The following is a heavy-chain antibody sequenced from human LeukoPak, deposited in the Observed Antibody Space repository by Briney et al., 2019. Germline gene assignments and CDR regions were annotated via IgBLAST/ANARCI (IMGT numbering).Heavy chain of an antibody. CDR2: IYYSGST. J-gene: IGHJ5*02. CDR1: GGSISCYY. V-gene: IGHV4-59*01. Sequence: SETLSLTCTVSGGSISCYYWSWIRQPPEKGLEWIGYIYYSGSTNYNPSLKSRVTISVDTSKNQFSLKLSSVTAADTAMYYCARDNGEIDWFDPWGQGTLVTVSS. CDR3: ARDNGEIDWFDP. D-gene: IGHD3-10*01.